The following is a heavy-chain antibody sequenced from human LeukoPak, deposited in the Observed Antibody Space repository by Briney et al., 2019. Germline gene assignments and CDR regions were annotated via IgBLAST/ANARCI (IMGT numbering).Heavy chain of an antibody. V-gene: IGHV3-48*01. CDR3: ARASDFWSGAFYYYMDV. CDR2: ISSSSNTE. D-gene: IGHD3-3*01. Sequence: QSGGSLRLSCAASGFTFSNYGMNWVRQAPGKGLEWVSYISSSSNTEYYANCVKGRFTISRDNADNSLYLQMNILRAEDTAVYYCARASDFWSGAFYYYMDVWGKGTTVTVSS. J-gene: IGHJ6*03. CDR1: GFTFSNYG.